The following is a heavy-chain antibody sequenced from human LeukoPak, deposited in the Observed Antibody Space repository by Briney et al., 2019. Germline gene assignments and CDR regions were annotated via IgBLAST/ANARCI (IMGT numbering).Heavy chain of an antibody. CDR1: GFTFSNYA. V-gene: IGHV3-23*01. CDR2: ISGSGCST. D-gene: IGHD1-26*01. CDR3: AKDKGWGYSTYDYYGMDV. J-gene: IGHJ6*02. Sequence: PGGSLRLSCAASGFTFSNYAMSWVRQAPGKGLEWVSAISGSGCSTYYADSMKGRFTISRDNSKNTLYLQMNSLRAEDTAVYYCAKDKGWGYSTYDYYGMDVWGQGTTVTVSS.